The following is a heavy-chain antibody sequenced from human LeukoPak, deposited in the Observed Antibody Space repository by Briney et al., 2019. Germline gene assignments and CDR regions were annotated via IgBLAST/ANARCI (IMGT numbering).Heavy chain of an antibody. J-gene: IGHJ4*02. Sequence: GESLQISCKGSGYSFTSYWIGWVRQLPGKGLEWMGIIYPGDSDTRYSPSFQGQVTISADKSISTAYLQWSSLKASDTAMYYCARRRYYDSSGYSYFDYWGQGTLVTVSS. D-gene: IGHD3-22*01. CDR3: ARRRYYDSSGYSYFDY. CDR1: GYSFTSYW. CDR2: IYPGDSDT. V-gene: IGHV5-51*01.